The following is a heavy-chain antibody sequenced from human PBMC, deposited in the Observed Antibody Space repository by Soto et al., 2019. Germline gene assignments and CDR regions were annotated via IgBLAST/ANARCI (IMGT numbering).Heavy chain of an antibody. V-gene: IGHV4-30-4*01. Sequence: QVQLQESGPGLVKPSQTLSLTCTVSGASISGGDYYWTWIRQPPGKGLEWIGSIYYTGNTYSNPSLERRLSISVDPSTHRCALMLTSVTAPDTAIYDWARATYESSTYYLDYWGQGTLVTVSS. J-gene: IGHJ4*02. CDR1: GASISGGDYY. CDR3: ARATYESSTYYLDY. CDR2: IYYTGNT. D-gene: IGHD2-2*01.